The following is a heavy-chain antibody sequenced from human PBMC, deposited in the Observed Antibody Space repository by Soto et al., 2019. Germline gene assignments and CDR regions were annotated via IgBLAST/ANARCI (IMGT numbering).Heavy chain of an antibody. J-gene: IGHJ5*02. Sequence: QVQLVQSGAEVKKPGSSVKVSCNASGGTFSSYAISWVRQAPGQGLEWMGGIIPIFGTANYAQKFQGRVTITADKSTSTACMELSSLRSEDTAVYYCAREIQLGNWFDLWGQGTLVTVSS. CDR3: AREIQLGNWFDL. CDR1: GGTFSSYA. CDR2: IIPIFGTA. D-gene: IGHD1-1*01. V-gene: IGHV1-69*06.